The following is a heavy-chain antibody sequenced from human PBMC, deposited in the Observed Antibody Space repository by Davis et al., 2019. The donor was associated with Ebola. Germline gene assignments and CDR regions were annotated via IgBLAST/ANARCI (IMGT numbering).Heavy chain of an antibody. CDR3: ARARGRWDVGGYLLGH. V-gene: IGHV1-18*01. J-gene: IGHJ4*02. Sequence: ASVKVSCKASGYNFTTYGFSWVRQAPGQGLEWMGWVSADNDDRKYAKKFQGRVTMTTDSSTSTAYMEVRGLTYDDTAVYFCARARGRWDVGGYLLGHWGQGTLVTVSS. D-gene: IGHD1-26*01. CDR2: VSADNDDR. CDR1: GYNFTTYG.